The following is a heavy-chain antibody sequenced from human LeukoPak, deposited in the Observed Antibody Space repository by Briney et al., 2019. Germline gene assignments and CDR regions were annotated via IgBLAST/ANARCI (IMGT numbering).Heavy chain of an antibody. J-gene: IGHJ5*02. V-gene: IGHV1-69*06. CDR2: IIPIFGTA. CDR3: ARRPYLETSPFDP. D-gene: IGHD3-3*01. CDR1: GGTFSSYA. Sequence: GASVKVSCKASGGTFSSYAISWVRQAPGQGLDWMGGIIPIFGTANYAQKFQGRVTITADKFTSTAYMELSSLRSEDTAVYYCARRPYLETSPFDPWGQGTLVTVSS.